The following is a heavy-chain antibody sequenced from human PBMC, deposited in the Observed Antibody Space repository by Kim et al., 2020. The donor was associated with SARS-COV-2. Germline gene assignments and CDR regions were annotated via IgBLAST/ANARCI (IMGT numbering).Heavy chain of an antibody. CDR1: GFTFSSYG. V-gene: IGHV3-33*05. CDR3: ARDGAPEDAFDI. Sequence: GGSLSLSCAASGFTFSSYGMHWVRQAPGKGLEWVAVISYDGSNKYYADSVKGRFTISRDNSKNTLYLQMNSLRAEDTAVYYCARDGAPEDAFDIWGQGTMVTVSS. CDR2: ISYDGSNK. J-gene: IGHJ3*02. D-gene: IGHD1-26*01.